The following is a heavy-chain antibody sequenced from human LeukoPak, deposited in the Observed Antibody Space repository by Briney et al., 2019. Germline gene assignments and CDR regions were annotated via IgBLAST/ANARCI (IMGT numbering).Heavy chain of an antibody. CDR2: ISYDGSNK. Sequence: GSLRLSCAASGFTFSSYGMHWVRQAPGKGLEWVAVISYDGSNKYYADSVKGRFTISRDNSKNTLYLQMNSLRAEDTAVYYCAKGSRVVVPAATVGWFDPWGQGTLVTVSS. CDR3: AKGSRVVVPAATVGWFDP. CDR1: GFTFSSYG. J-gene: IGHJ5*02. D-gene: IGHD2-2*01. V-gene: IGHV3-30*18.